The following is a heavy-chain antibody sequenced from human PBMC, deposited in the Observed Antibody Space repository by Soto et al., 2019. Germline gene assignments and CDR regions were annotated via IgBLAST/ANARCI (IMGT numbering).Heavy chain of an antibody. CDR2: IYYSGST. J-gene: IGHJ4*02. CDR1: GGSISSGGYY. V-gene: IGHV4-31*03. Sequence: QVQLQESGPGLVKPSQTLSLTCTVSGGSISSGGYYWSWIRQHPGKGLEWIGYIYYSGSTYYNPSTKGRVTISADTSKNQFSLKLSSVTAADTAVYYCAREGGIVGATAADYWGQGTLVTVSS. D-gene: IGHD1-26*01. CDR3: AREGGIVGATAADY.